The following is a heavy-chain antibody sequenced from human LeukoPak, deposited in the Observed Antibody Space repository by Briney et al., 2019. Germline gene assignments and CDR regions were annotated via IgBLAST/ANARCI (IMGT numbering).Heavy chain of an antibody. CDR3: ARAPYYDSWGGSEFKYFDY. V-gene: IGHV4-34*01. J-gene: IGHJ4*01. Sequence: SETLSLTCAVYGGSFSGYYWSWIRQSPGKGVGWIGEINHRGSTNDNPSLKSRVTISLVTSKNQFSLKLSYVTAADSAVYYCARAPYYDSWGGSEFKYFDYWGHGILVTVSS. CDR1: GGSFSGYY. CDR2: INHRGST. D-gene: IGHD3-3*01.